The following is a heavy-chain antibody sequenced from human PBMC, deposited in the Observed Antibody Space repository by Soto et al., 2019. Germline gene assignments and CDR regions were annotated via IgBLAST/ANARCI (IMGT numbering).Heavy chain of an antibody. J-gene: IGHJ6*02. V-gene: IGHV1-69*05. D-gene: IGHD6-6*01. CDR3: ARVSAARPWYYGMDV. CDR2: IIPIFGTA. Sequence: SVKVSCKASGGTFSSYSISWVRQAPGQGLEWMGGIIPIFGTANYAQKFQGRVTITRDTSASTAYMELSSLRSEDTAVYYCARVSAARPWYYGMDVWGQGTTVTVSS. CDR1: GGTFSSYS.